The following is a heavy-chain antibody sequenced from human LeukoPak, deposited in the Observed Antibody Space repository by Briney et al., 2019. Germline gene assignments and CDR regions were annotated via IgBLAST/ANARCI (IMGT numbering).Heavy chain of an antibody. CDR3: ARSTRGRYANWYDP. Sequence: SETLSLTCTVSGGSISSYYWGWIRQPAGKGLEWIGRIYSNGSTNYNPSLKSRVTMSVDTSKNHFSLKLTSVTAADTAVYYCARSTRGRYANWYDPWGQGILVTVSS. J-gene: IGHJ5*02. CDR2: IYSNGST. V-gene: IGHV4-4*07. CDR1: GGSISSYY. D-gene: IGHD1-26*01.